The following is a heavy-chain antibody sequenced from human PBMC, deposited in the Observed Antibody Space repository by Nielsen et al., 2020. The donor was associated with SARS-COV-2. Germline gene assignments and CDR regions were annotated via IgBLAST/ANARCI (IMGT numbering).Heavy chain of an antibody. J-gene: IGHJ4*02. CDR3: ASGVDYLDF. V-gene: IGHV3-48*03. CDR1: GFTFSNFE. D-gene: IGHD2-8*01. Sequence: GESLKISCAASGFTFSNFEMNWVRQAPGKGLEWLSYISTTGDITYYADSVKGRFTVSRDSAKNALYLQMNSLRPEDTAVYYCASGVDYLDFWGQGTLVTVSS. CDR2: ISTTGDIT.